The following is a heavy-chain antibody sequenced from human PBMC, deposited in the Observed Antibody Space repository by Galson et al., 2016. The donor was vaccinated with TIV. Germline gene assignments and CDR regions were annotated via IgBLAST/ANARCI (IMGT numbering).Heavy chain of an antibody. CDR3: ARHGDTATGDAFDI. Sequence: LRLSCAASGFTFSRFWMHWVRQAPGKGLVWVSRISDDATTTTYADSVKGRFTISRDNTKNTLHLQMNSLRADDTAVYYCARHGDTATGDAFDIWGQGTMVTVSS. CDR1: GFTFSRFW. V-gene: IGHV3-74*01. D-gene: IGHD5-18*01. CDR2: ISDDATTT. J-gene: IGHJ3*02.